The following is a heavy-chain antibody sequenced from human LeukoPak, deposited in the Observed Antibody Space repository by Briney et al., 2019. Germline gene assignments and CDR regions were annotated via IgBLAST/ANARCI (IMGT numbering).Heavy chain of an antibody. J-gene: IGHJ4*02. CDR1: GGSISSYY. CDR2: IYTSGST. V-gene: IGHV4-4*07. CDR3: ARTIAAVGGAFFDY. D-gene: IGHD6-13*01. Sequence: SETLSLTCSVSGGSISSYYWSWIRQPAGKGLEWIGRIYTSGSTNYNPSLKSRVTMPVDTSKNQFSLKLSSVTAADTAVYYCARTIAAVGGAFFDYWGQGTLVTVSS.